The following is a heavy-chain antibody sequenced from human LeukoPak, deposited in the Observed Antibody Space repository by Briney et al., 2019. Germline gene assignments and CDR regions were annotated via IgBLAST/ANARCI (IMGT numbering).Heavy chain of an antibody. CDR2: IYYSGST. CDR3: ARTRGLDYCSSISCYWQH. D-gene: IGHD2-2*01. CDR1: GGSTSSYY. V-gene: IGHV4-59*08. J-gene: IGHJ1*01. Sequence: SETLSLTCTVSGGSTSSYYWSWIRQPPGKGLEWIGYIYYSGSTNYNPSLKSRVTISVDTSKNQFSLKLSSVTAADTAVYYCARTRGLDYCSSISCYWQHWGQGTLVTVSS.